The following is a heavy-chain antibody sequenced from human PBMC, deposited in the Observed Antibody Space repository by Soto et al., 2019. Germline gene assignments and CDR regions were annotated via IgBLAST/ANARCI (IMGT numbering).Heavy chain of an antibody. D-gene: IGHD2-21*01. CDR2: IYYSGST. Sequence: QVQLQESGPGLVKPSETLSLTCTVPGGSISSYYWSWIRQPPGKGLEWIGYIYYSGSTNYNPPLKSRVTISVDTSKNQFSLKLSSVTAADTAVYYCASRWGGTFDYWGQGTLVTVSS. V-gene: IGHV4-59*01. CDR1: GGSISSYY. CDR3: ASRWGGTFDY. J-gene: IGHJ4*02.